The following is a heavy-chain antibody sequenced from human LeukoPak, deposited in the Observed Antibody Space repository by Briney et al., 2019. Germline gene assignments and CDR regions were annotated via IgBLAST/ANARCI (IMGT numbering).Heavy chain of an antibody. J-gene: IGHJ6*02. CDR3: ASLLAAAGTSSYYYGMDV. CDR1: GGSISSGGYY. CDR2: INHSGST. Sequence: PSETLSLTCAVSGGSISSGGYYWSWIRQPPGKGLEWIGEINHSGSTNYNPSLKSRVTISVDTSKNQFSLKLSSVTAADTAVYYCASLLAAAGTSSYYYGMDVWGQGTTVTVSS. V-gene: IGHV4-34*01. D-gene: IGHD6-13*01.